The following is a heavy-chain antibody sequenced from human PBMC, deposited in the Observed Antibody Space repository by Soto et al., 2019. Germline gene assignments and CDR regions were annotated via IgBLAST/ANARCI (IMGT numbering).Heavy chain of an antibody. CDR3: AREIATTGLYYFDY. J-gene: IGHJ4*02. CDR1: GFTFSSYW. Sequence: EVQLVESGGGLVQPGGSLRLSCAASGFTFSSYWMHWVRQAPGKGLVWVSRMNSDGSSITYADSVKGRFIISRDSAKNTMYLQVHSLRAEDTAVYYCAREIATTGLYYFDYWGQGTLVTVSS. D-gene: IGHD6-13*01. CDR2: MNSDGSSI. V-gene: IGHV3-74*01.